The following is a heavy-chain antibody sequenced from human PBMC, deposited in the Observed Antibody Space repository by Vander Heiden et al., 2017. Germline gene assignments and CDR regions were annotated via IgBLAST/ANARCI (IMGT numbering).Heavy chain of an antibody. CDR2: IWYDGSNK. Sequence: QVQLVESGGGVVQPGRSLRLSCAASGFPFSSYGMHGVRQAPGKGLEWVAVIWYDGSNKYYADSVKGRFTISRDNSKNTLYLQMNSLRAEDTAVYYCARDAMITFGGVIVRYWYFDLWGRGTLVTVSS. V-gene: IGHV3-33*01. CDR1: GFPFSSYG. D-gene: IGHD3-16*02. CDR3: ARDAMITFGGVIVRYWYFDL. J-gene: IGHJ2*01.